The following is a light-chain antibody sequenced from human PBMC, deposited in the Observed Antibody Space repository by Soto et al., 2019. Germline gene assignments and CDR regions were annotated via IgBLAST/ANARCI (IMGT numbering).Light chain of an antibody. Sequence: EIVLTQSPATLSLSPWERATLSCRASQSVSSYLAWYQQKPGQAPRLLIYGASTRATSIPARFSGSGSGTDFTLTISSLQPEDFAVYYCQQDYNSFGQGTRLEIK. CDR3: QQDYNS. CDR2: GAS. J-gene: IGKJ5*01. V-gene: IGKV3D-7*01. CDR1: QSVSSY.